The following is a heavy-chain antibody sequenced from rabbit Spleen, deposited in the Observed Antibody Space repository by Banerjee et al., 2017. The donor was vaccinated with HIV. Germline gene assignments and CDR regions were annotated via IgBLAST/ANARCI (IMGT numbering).Heavy chain of an antibody. CDR3: ARDLDGVIGWNFGW. CDR1: GFSFSSNW. CDR2: IDTNDGDT. D-gene: IGHD4-1*01. J-gene: IGHJ4*01. V-gene: IGHV1S40*01. Sequence: QSLEESGGDLVKPGASLTLTCTVSGFSFSSNWICWVRQAPGKGLEWIACIDTNDGDTDYANWPKGRFTISKTSSTTVTLQMTSLTAADTATYFCARDLDGVIGWNFGWWGPGTLVTVS.